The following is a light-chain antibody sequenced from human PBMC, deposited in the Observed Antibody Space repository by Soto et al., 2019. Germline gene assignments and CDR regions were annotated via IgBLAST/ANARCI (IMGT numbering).Light chain of an antibody. CDR2: GAS. CDR3: QQYNNLPPT. Sequence: EIVMTQSPATLSVSPGERATLSCRASQSVSSNLAWYQQKPGQAPRLLIYGASTRATGIPARFSGSGSGTECTLTISSLQSEDFAVYYCQQYNNLPPTFGQGIKVEIK. V-gene: IGKV3-15*01. CDR1: QSVSSN. J-gene: IGKJ1*01.